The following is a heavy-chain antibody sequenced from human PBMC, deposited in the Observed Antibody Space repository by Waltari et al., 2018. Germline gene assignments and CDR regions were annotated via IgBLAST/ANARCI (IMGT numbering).Heavy chain of an antibody. V-gene: IGHV3-21*01. D-gene: IGHD2-21*01. Sequence: EVQLVESGGGLVNPGGSLGLSCAASGFTFGDYRMTWVRQAPGKGLEWVSSISIADYSLDADSMKGRFIISRDNAKNSLYLQMNGLRGEDTAVYYCARVIVYSDSPVCDFWGQGTLVIVSS. CDR2: ISIADYS. CDR1: GFTFGDYR. CDR3: ARVIVYSDSPVCDF. J-gene: IGHJ4*01.